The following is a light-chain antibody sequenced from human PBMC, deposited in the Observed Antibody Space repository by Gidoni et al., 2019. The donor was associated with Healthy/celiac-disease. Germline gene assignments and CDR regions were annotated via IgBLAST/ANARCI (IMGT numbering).Light chain of an antibody. CDR2: QDD. J-gene: IGLJ1*01. V-gene: IGLV3-1*01. CDR1: KLGDNY. CDR3: QAWDSSTGV. Sequence: SYELTQPPSVSVSPGQTASITCSGDKLGDNYACWYQQKPGQSPVLVIYQDDKRPSGIPERFSGSNSGNTATLTISGTQPMDEADYYCQAWDSSTGVFGTGTKVTVL.